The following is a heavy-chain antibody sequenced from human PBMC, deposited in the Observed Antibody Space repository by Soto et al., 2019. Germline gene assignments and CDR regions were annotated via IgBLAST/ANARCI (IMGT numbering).Heavy chain of an antibody. CDR3: ARGWGRIFDY. J-gene: IGHJ4*02. D-gene: IGHD7-27*01. Sequence: QVQLQQWGAGLLKPSETLSLTCAVYGGSFSGYYWNWIRQPPGKGLELIGEINHSGSTNYHPSLTSRVTISVDTSKNQFSLTLSSVTAADTAVYYCARGWGRIFDYWGQGTLVTVSS. V-gene: IGHV4-34*01. CDR2: INHSGST. CDR1: GGSFSGYY.